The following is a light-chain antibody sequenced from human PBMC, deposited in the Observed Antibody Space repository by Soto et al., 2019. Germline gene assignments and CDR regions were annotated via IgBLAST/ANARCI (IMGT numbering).Light chain of an antibody. Sequence: EIVLTQSPGTLSLSPGERATLSCRASQSVSSSYLAWYQQKPGQAPMLLIYGASSRATGIPDRFSGSGSGTDFTLTISRLEPEDFAVYYCQQYGSSFWTFGQGTKVEIK. CDR3: QQYGSSFWT. V-gene: IGKV3-20*01. J-gene: IGKJ1*01. CDR2: GAS. CDR1: QSVSSSY.